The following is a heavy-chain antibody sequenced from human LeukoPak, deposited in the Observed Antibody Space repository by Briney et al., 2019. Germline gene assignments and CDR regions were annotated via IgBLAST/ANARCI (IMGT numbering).Heavy chain of an antibody. Sequence: GGSLRLSCAASGFTFSSYWMHWVRQAPGKGLVWVSRINSDGSSTSYADSVKGRFTISRDNAKNTLYLQMNSLRAEDTAVYYCAGSKYYYDSSGYFTYYFDYWGQGTLVTVSS. CDR2: INSDGSST. CDR1: GFTFSSYW. V-gene: IGHV3-74*01. CDR3: AGSKYYYDSSGYFTYYFDY. D-gene: IGHD3-22*01. J-gene: IGHJ4*02.